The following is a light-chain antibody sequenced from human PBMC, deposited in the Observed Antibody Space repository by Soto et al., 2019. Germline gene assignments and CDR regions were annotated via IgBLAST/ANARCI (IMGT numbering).Light chain of an antibody. V-gene: IGLV2-11*01. Sequence: QSVLTQPRSVSVSPGQSVTISCTGTSSDVNDYKFVSWYQQHPGKAPKLMIFDVSERPSGVPDRFSASKSGNTASLSISGLQAEDEADYYCCSYAGTYSYVFGSGTKVTVL. CDR1: SSDVNDYKF. J-gene: IGLJ1*01. CDR3: CSYAGTYSYV. CDR2: DVS.